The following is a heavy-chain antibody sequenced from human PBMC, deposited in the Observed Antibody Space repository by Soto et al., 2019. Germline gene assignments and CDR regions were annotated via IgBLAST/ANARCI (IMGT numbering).Heavy chain of an antibody. D-gene: IGHD3-3*01. CDR1: GGSVSSATYY. CDR3: ASERIRSGYSHYDGTYV. Sequence: QVQLQESGPGLVKPSETLSLTCTVSGGSVSSATYYWSWTRQSPGKGLEWIGNIYYTASSNYNPSLKSRVTISVDTARNQFSLKLSSMTAADTAVYYCASERIRSGYSHYDGTYVWGQGTTVTVS. V-gene: IGHV4-61*01. CDR2: IYYTASS. J-gene: IGHJ6*02.